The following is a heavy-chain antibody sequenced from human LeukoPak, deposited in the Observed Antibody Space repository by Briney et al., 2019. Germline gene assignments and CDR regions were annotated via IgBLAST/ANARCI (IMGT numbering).Heavy chain of an antibody. D-gene: IGHD1-26*01. J-gene: IGHJ4*02. Sequence: SVKVSCKASGGTFSSYAISWLRQAPGQGLEWMGRIIPILGIANYAQKFQGRVTITADKSTSTAYMELSSLRSEDTAVYYCATFSGSFQRFDYWGQGTLVTVSS. V-gene: IGHV1-69*04. CDR1: GGTFSSYA. CDR2: IIPILGIA. CDR3: ATFSGSFQRFDY.